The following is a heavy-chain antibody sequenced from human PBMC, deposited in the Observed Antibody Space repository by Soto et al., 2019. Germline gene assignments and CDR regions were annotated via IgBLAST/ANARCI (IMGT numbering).Heavy chain of an antibody. CDR3: ATSLALVLRFLEWSRSSDAFDI. D-gene: IGHD3-3*01. V-gene: IGHV1-24*01. CDR1: GYTLTELS. Sequence: ASVKVSCKVSGYTLTELSMHWVRQAPGKGLEWMGGFDPEDGETIYAQKFQGRVTMTEDTSTDTAYMELSSLRSEDTAVYYCATSLALVLRFLEWSRSSDAFDIWAQGTMVTVSS. J-gene: IGHJ3*02. CDR2: FDPEDGET.